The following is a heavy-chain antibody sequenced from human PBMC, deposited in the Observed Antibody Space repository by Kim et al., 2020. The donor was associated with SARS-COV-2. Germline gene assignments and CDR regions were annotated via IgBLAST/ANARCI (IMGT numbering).Heavy chain of an antibody. Sequence: GGSLRLSCAAAEFPFNTYAMSWVRQAPGRGLEWVSTISDSGVTTFYVDSVKGRLSISRDNSKNTLFLHMSSLGVEGTAVYYCTGSRGGLRFHSFGYWGQGTQVTVSS. CDR3: TGSRGGLRFHSFGY. J-gene: IGHJ4*02. CDR1: EFPFNTYA. D-gene: IGHD2-21*02. CDR2: ISDSGVTT. V-gene: IGHV3-23*01.